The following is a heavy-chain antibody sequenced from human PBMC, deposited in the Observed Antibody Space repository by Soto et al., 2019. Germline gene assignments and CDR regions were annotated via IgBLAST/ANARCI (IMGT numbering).Heavy chain of an antibody. Sequence: ASVKVSCKASGYTFTTYYINWVRQATGQGPEWMGWMNPNSGNTGYAQRFQGRVTMTRNTSITTAYMELSSLRSEDTAVYYCARARRNYDFWSGYYPPNMDLWGQGSTVTVS. CDR1: GYTFTTYY. D-gene: IGHD3-3*01. V-gene: IGHV1-8*02. CDR2: MNPNSGNT. J-gene: IGHJ6*02. CDR3: ARARRNYDFWSGYYPPNMDL.